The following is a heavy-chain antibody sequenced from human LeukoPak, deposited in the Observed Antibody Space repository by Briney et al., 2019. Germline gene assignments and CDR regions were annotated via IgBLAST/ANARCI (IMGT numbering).Heavy chain of an antibody. V-gene: IGHV3-74*01. Sequence: GGSLRLSCAASGFTFSTYWMHWVRQAPGKGLVWVSRIDNDGRGTSYADSVKGRFTISRDNAKNRLYLQMNSLRAEDTAVYYCARRRCSSTSCFFDYWGQGTLVTVSS. CDR1: GFTFSTYW. CDR2: IDNDGRGT. J-gene: IGHJ4*02. CDR3: ARRRCSSTSCFFDY. D-gene: IGHD2-2*01.